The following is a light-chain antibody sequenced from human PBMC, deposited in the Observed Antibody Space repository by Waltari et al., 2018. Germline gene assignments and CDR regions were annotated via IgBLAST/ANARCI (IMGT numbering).Light chain of an antibody. CDR2: SNN. Sequence: QSVLTQPPSASGTPGQRVTISCSGSSSNIGSNTVNWYPQLPGTAPNLLIFSNNQRPSGVPERFPGSKSGTAASLANSGLQSEDEADDCCAAWDDSLNGHVVFGGGTKLTVL. CDR1: SSNIGSNT. V-gene: IGLV1-44*01. J-gene: IGLJ2*01. CDR3: AAWDDSLNGHVV.